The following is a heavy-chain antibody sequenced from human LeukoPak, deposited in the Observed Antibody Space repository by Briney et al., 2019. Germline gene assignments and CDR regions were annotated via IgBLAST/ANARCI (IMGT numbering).Heavy chain of an antibody. CDR2: IKQDGSET. Sequence: GGSLRLSCAASGFAFSNYWMNWVRQAPGKGLEWVANIKQDGSETYYVDSVKGRFTISRDNAKNSLYLQMNSLRAEDTALYYCARVGYSYGPYHYYGMDVWDKGTTVTVSS. J-gene: IGHJ6*04. V-gene: IGHV3-7*01. D-gene: IGHD5-18*01. CDR3: ARVGYSYGPYHYYGMDV. CDR1: GFAFSNYW.